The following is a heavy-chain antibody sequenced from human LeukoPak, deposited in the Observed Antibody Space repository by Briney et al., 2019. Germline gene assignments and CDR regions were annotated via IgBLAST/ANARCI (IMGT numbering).Heavy chain of an antibody. Sequence: GASVKVSCKASGYTFTSYGISWVRQAPGQGLEWMGWISAYNANTNYAQKLQGRVTMTADTSTSTAYIELRGLRSDDNAVVYCARDPVNGLAGAGMSDYWGQGTLVTVSS. D-gene: IGHD6-19*01. V-gene: IGHV1-18*01. CDR3: ARDPVNGLAGAGMSDY. CDR1: GYTFTSYG. CDR2: ISAYNANT. J-gene: IGHJ4*02.